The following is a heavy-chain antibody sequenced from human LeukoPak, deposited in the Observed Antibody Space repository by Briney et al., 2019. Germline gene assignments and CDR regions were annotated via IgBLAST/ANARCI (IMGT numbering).Heavy chain of an antibody. CDR3: AELGITMFGGV. CDR1: GFTFSSSYC. J-gene: IGHJ6*04. V-gene: IGHV3-30*18. CDR2: ISNDGRNK. D-gene: IGHD3-10*02. Sequence: GRSLRLSCAASGFTFSSSYCMHWVRQAPGKGLEWLAVISNDGRNKYYADSVKGRFTISRDNSKNTLYLQMNSLRAEDTAVYYCAELGITMFGGVWGKGTTVTISS.